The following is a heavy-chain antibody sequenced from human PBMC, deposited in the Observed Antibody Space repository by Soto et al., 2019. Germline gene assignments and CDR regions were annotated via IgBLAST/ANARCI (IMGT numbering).Heavy chain of an antibody. D-gene: IGHD3-22*01. CDR3: ARPIRYYYERRGQSAWFDP. CDR1: GGTFSSSS. V-gene: IGHV1-69*12. CDR2: IIPIFGTA. Sequence: QVQLVQSGAEVKKPGSSVKVSCKASGGTFSSSSISWVRQAPGQGLEWMGGIIPIFGTANYTQKFQGRVTIPADEYTSTAYMELSRLGSDDTAVYYCARPIRYYYERRGQSAWFDPWGQGTLVTVSS. J-gene: IGHJ5*02.